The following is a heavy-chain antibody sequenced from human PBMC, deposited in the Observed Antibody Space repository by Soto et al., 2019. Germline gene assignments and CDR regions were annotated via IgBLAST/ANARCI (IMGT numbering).Heavy chain of an antibody. D-gene: IGHD2-21*02. CDR2: IHPSGGGS. Sequence: ASVKVSCKSSGYPLIPYYLHWVRQAPGQGLEWMGMIHPSGGGSTYAQKFLGRVTMTMDSSTSTVFMELTSLRSADTAVYYCARGGHIAVVTDSFDSWG. CDR3: ARGGHIAVVTDSFDS. CDR1: GYPLIPYY. J-gene: IGHJ4*01. V-gene: IGHV1-46*03.